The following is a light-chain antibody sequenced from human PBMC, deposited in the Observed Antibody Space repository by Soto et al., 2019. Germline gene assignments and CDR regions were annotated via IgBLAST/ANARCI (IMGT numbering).Light chain of an antibody. J-gene: IGKJ2*01. Sequence: ILLTQSPGTLSLSPGERATLSCRASQIVTSHYLAWYQQRPGQAPRLLIYGASHRATGIPDRFSGSESGTDFTLTISRLEPEDSAVYYCQQYAVTPHTFGQGTKLE. CDR2: GAS. CDR1: QIVTSHY. V-gene: IGKV3-20*01. CDR3: QQYAVTPHT.